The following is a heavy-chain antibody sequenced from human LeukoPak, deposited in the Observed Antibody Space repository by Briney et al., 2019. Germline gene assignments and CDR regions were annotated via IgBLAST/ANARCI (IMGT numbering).Heavy chain of an antibody. D-gene: IGHD3-22*01. V-gene: IGHV3-11*01. CDR2: ISSSGSTI. CDR3: ARSAFDYYERLKDAFDI. CDR1: GFTFSDYY. J-gene: IGHJ3*02. Sequence: PGGSLRLSCAASGFTFSDYYMSWIRQAPGKGLEWVSYISSSGSTIYYADSVKGRFTISRDNAKNSLYLQMNSLRAEDTAVYYCARSAFDYYERLKDAFDIWGQGTMVTVSS.